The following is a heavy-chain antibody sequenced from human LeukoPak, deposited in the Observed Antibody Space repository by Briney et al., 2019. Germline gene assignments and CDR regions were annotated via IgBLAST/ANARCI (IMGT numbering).Heavy chain of an antibody. Sequence: SETLSLTCAVYGGSFSGYYWSWIRQPPGKGLEWIGEINHSGSTNYNPSLKSRVTISVDTSKNQFSLKLSSVTAADTAVYYCARGPQRVGSGWWTGRGFFWGQGTMVTVSS. CDR3: ARGPQRVGSGWWTGRGFF. CDR2: INHSGST. J-gene: IGHJ3*01. D-gene: IGHD6-19*01. V-gene: IGHV4-34*01. CDR1: GGSFSGYY.